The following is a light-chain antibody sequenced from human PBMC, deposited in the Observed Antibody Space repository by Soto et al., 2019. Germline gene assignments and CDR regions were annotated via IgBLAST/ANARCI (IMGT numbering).Light chain of an antibody. CDR1: TGAVTSGHY. V-gene: IGLV7-46*01. CDR3: LLSYSGARGV. J-gene: IGLJ2*01. Sequence: QTVVTQEPSLTVSPGGTVTLTCGSSTGAVTSGHYPYWFQQKPGQAPRTLIYDRSNKHSWTPARFSGSLLGGKAALTLSGAQPEDEAEYYCLLSYSGARGVFGGGTKVTVL. CDR2: DRS.